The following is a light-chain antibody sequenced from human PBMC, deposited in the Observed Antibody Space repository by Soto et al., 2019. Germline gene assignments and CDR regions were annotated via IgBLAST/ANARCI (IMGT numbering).Light chain of an antibody. V-gene: IGKV1-5*01. Sequence: DIQMTQSPSTLSASVGDGVTITCRASQNINNWLAWYRQKPGKAPNLLIYAASSLQSGVPPRFSGSGSGTQFTLTITSLQPEDFATYYCQQYNIHSTFGQGTKLESK. CDR3: QQYNIHST. J-gene: IGKJ2*01. CDR1: QNINNW. CDR2: AAS.